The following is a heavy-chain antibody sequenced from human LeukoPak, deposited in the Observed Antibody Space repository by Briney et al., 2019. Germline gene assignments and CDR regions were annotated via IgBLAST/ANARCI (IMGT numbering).Heavy chain of an antibody. V-gene: IGHV3-23*01. CDR3: AKDRYYYGLGYYFDY. D-gene: IGHD3-10*01. Sequence: PGGSLRLSCAASGFTFGDYAMNWVRQAPGKGLEWVSGIIASGRDTYYAGSVKGRFTISRDTSKNTLYLQMNSLRAEDTAVYYCAKDRYYYGLGYYFDYWGQGALVTVSS. CDR1: GFTFGDYA. CDR2: IIASGRDT. J-gene: IGHJ4*02.